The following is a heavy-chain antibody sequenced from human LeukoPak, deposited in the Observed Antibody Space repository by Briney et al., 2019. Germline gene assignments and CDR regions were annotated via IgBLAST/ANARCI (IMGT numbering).Heavy chain of an antibody. V-gene: IGHV4-59*12. J-gene: IGHJ4*02. CDR1: GGSISSYY. D-gene: IGHD3-10*01. CDR2: IYYSGST. Sequence: NPSETLSLTCTVSGGSISSYYWSWIRQPPGKGLEWIGYIYYSGSTNYNPSLKSRVTISVDTSKNQFSLKLSSVTAADTAVYYCARGTMVRAPDYWGQGTLVTVSS. CDR3: ARGTMVRAPDY.